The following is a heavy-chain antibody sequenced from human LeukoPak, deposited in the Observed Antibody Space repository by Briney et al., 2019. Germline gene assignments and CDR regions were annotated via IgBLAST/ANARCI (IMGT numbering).Heavy chain of an antibody. J-gene: IGHJ3*02. CDR1: GFTFSSYG. Sequence: GRSLRLSCAASGFTFSSYGMHWVRHAPGKGLEWVAVIWYDGSNKYYADSVEGRFTISRDNSKNTLYLQMNSLRAEDTAVYYCASGSDDAFDIWGQGTMVTVSS. CDR3: ASGSDDAFDI. V-gene: IGHV3-33*01. CDR2: IWYDGSNK. D-gene: IGHD6-25*01.